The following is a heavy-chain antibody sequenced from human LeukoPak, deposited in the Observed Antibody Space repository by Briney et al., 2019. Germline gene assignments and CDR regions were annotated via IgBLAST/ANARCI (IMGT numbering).Heavy chain of an antibody. CDR3: AKHYDSSGFYFDY. J-gene: IGHJ4*02. CDR2: ISDSDGST. V-gene: IGHV3-23*01. Sequence: GGSLRLSCAASGFTFSSYAMSWVRQAPGKGLDWVSAISDSDGSTYYTVSVKGRFTISRDNSKNTLHLQMNSLRAEDTAVYYCAKHYDSSGFYFDYWGQGTLVTVSS. CDR1: GFTFSSYA. D-gene: IGHD3-22*01.